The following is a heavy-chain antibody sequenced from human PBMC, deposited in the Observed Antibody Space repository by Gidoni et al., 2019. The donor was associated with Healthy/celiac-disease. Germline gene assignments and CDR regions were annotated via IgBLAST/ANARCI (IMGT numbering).Heavy chain of an antibody. CDR1: DFTFSSSS. Sequence: EVQLVESGGGLVQPGGSLRLSCAASDFTFSSSSMNWVRQAPGKGLEWFSYISSSSSTIYYADSVKGRFTISRDNAKTSLYLQMNSLRAEDTAVYYCARVPPEVLWGATGGPTDYWGQGTLVTVSS. J-gene: IGHJ4*02. V-gene: IGHV3-48*01. CDR2: ISSSSSTI. D-gene: IGHD1-26*01. CDR3: ARVPPEVLWGATGGPTDY.